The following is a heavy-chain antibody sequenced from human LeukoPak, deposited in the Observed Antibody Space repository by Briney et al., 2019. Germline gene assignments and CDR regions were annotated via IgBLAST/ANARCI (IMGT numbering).Heavy chain of an antibody. D-gene: IGHD1-26*01. V-gene: IGHV1-69*04. Sequence: SVKVSCKASGGTFSSYAISWVRQAPGQGLEWMGRIIPILGIANYAQKFQGRVTITADKSTSTAYMELCSLRSEDTAVYYCARGIVGATIYYGMDVWGQGTTVTVSS. J-gene: IGHJ6*02. CDR3: ARGIVGATIYYGMDV. CDR1: GGTFSSYA. CDR2: IIPILGIA.